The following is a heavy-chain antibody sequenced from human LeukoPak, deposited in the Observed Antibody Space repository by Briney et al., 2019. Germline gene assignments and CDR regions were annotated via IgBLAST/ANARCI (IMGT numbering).Heavy chain of an antibody. CDR1: GGTFSSYA. CDR2: IIPIFGTA. Sequence: SVKVSCKASGGTFSSYAISWVRQAPGQGLEWMRGIIPIFGTANYAQKFQGRVTITTDESTSTAYMELSSLRSEDTAVYYCARQTYYYDSSGYSNAYYFDYWGQGTLVTVSS. J-gene: IGHJ4*02. V-gene: IGHV1-69*05. D-gene: IGHD3-22*01. CDR3: ARQTYYYDSSGYSNAYYFDY.